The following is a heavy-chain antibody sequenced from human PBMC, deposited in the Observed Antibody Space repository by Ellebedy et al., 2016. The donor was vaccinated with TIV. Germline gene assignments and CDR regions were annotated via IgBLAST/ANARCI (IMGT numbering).Heavy chain of an antibody. CDR1: GFTFSSYW. V-gene: IGHV3-7*01. J-gene: IGHJ4*02. CDR3: ARVWGQFGGYDTAFDY. D-gene: IGHD5-12*01. Sequence: GESLKISCAVSGFTFSSYWMTWVRQAPGKGLEWVANINEDGTKKHYVDSVKGRFTISRDNSRNSLSLQMNSLRVEDTAVYYCARVWGQFGGYDTAFDYWGQGTLVTVSS. CDR2: INEDGTKK.